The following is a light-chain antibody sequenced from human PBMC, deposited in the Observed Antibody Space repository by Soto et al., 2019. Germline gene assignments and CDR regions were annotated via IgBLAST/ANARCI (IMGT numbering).Light chain of an antibody. V-gene: IGKV3-15*01. Sequence: EIVMTQSPATLSVSPGERATLSCRASQSVTSNLAWYQQKPGWAPRLLIYGASTRATGIPARFSGSVSGTEFTLTISNLQSEDYALYYCQHYFNWPYTFGQGTKLEIK. CDR2: GAS. CDR1: QSVTSN. CDR3: QHYFNWPYT. J-gene: IGKJ2*01.